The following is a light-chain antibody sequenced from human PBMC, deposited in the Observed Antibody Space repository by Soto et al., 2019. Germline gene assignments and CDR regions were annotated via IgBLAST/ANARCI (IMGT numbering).Light chain of an antibody. CDR1: QSVSSY. V-gene: IGKV3-11*01. Sequence: EIVLQPSPATLSLSPGERYTLSCRASQSVSSYLAWYQQKPGQAHRLLIYDASNRATGIPARFSGSGSGTDFTLTISSLEPEEFAVYYCKKRSNWPRTVGHGTKVAIK. J-gene: IGKJ1*01. CDR2: DAS. CDR3: KKRSNWPRT.